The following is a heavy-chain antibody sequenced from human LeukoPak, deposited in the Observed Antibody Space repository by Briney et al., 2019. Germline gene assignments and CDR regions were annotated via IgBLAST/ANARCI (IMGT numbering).Heavy chain of an antibody. CDR2: ISDSGGST. V-gene: IGHV3-23*01. CDR3: AKDPHYSGWYATPRFDY. J-gene: IGHJ4*02. CDR1: GFTFSSYA. Sequence: GGSLRLSCAASGFTFSSYAMSWVRQAPGKGLEWVSAISDSGGSTYYADSVKGRFTISRDNSKNTLYLQMNSLRAEDTAVYYCAKDPHYSGWYATPRFDYWGQGTLVTVSS. D-gene: IGHD6-19*01.